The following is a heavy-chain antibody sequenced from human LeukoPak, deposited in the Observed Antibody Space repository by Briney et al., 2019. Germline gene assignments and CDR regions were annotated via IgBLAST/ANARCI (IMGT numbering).Heavy chain of an antibody. CDR1: GFTVSSNY. D-gene: IGHD1-26*01. J-gene: IGHJ4*02. CDR2: IYSGGST. CDR3: ARDDIVGATGGFDY. Sequence: PGGSLRLSCAASGFTVSSNYMSWVRQAPGKGLEWVSVIYSGGSTYYADSVKGGFTISRDNSKNTLYLQMNSLRAEDTAVYYCARDDIVGATGGFDYWGQGTLVTVSS. V-gene: IGHV3-66*01.